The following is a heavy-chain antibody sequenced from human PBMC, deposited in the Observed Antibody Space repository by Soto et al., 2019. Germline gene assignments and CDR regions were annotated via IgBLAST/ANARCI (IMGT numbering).Heavy chain of an antibody. CDR3: ARRGNDEDSSGWLDY. CDR2: IKQDGSEK. J-gene: IGHJ4*02. D-gene: IGHD6-19*01. CDR1: GFPFSSYW. V-gene: IGHV3-7*03. Sequence: GGSLRLSCAASGFPFSSYWMSWVRQAPGKGLEWVANIKQDGSEKYYVDSVKGRFTISRDNAKNSLYLQMNSLRAEDTAVYYCARRGNDEDSSGWLDYWGQGALVTVSS.